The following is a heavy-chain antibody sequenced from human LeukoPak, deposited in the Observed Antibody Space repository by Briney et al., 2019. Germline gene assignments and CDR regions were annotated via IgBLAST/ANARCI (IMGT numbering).Heavy chain of an antibody. CDR2: IWYDGSNK. CDR1: GSTFSSYG. J-gene: IGHJ4*02. D-gene: IGHD3-22*01. Sequence: GGSLRLSCAASGSTFSSYGMHWVREAPGKGLEWVAVIWYDGSNKYYADSVKGRFTISRDNSKNTLYLQMNSLRAEDTAVYYCARGAGNYDSSCLPDGDYWGQGTLVTVSS. V-gene: IGHV3-33*01. CDR3: ARGAGNYDSSCLPDGDY.